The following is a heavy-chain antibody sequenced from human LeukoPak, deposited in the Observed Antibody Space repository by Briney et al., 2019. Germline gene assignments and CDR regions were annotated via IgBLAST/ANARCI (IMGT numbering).Heavy chain of an antibody. J-gene: IGHJ6*03. V-gene: IGHV4-4*07. D-gene: IGHD2-2*02. CDR1: GGSISSYY. CDR2: IYTGGST. Sequence: SETLSLTCTVSGGSISSYYWSWIRQPAGKGLEWIGRIYTGGSTNYNPSLKSRVTMSVDTSKNQFSLKLSSVTAADTAVYYCARDSVWGYCSSTSCYRALDYYYMDVWGKGTTVTVSS. CDR3: ARDSVWGYCSSTSCYRALDYYYMDV.